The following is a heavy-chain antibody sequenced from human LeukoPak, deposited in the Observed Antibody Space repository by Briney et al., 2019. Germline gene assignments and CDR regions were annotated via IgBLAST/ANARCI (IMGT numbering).Heavy chain of an antibody. CDR3: ASKSYYDFWSGFEHYYYYGMDV. CDR1: GGTFSSYA. Sequence: SVKVSCKASGGTFSSYAISWVRQAPGQGLEWMGGIIPIFGTANYAQKFQGRVTITADESTSTAYMELSSLRSEDTAVYYCASKSYYDFWSGFEHYYYYGMDVWGQGTTVTVSS. D-gene: IGHD3-3*01. J-gene: IGHJ6*02. CDR2: IIPIFGTA. V-gene: IGHV1-69*13.